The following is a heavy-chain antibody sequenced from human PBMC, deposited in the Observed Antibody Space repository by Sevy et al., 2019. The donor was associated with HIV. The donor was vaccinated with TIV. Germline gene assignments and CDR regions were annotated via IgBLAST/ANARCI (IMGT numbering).Heavy chain of an antibody. CDR3: ARAGKVVVAATEGRYFDY. J-gene: IGHJ4*02. V-gene: IGHV3-33*01. CDR2: IWYDGSNK. Sequence: GGSLRLSCAASGFTFSSYGMNWVRQAPGTGLEWVAVIWYDGSNKYYADSVKGRFTISRDNSKNTLYLQMNSLRAEDTAVYYCARAGKVVVAATEGRYFDYWGQRTLVTVSS. D-gene: IGHD2-15*01. CDR1: GFTFSSYG.